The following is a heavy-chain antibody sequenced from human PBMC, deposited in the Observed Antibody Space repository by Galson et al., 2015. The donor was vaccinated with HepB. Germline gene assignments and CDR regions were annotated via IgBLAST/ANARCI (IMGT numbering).Heavy chain of an antibody. D-gene: IGHD3-3*01. CDR2: INPNSGGT. V-gene: IGHV1-2*02. Sequence: SVKVSCKASGYTFTGYYMHWVRQAPGQGLEWMGWINPNSGGTNYAQKFQGRVTMTRDTSISTAYMELRSLRSDDTAVYYCARGYYDFWSGYYPNWFDPWGQGTLVTVSS. CDR3: ARGYYDFWSGYYPNWFDP. J-gene: IGHJ5*02. CDR1: GYTFTGYY.